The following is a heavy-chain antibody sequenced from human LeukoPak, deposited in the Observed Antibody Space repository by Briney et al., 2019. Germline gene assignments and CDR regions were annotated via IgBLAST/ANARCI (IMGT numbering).Heavy chain of an antibody. V-gene: IGHV3-30*02. CDR3: AKGGGRYCSSTSCYRNDY. Sequence: PGGSLRLSCAPTGFTFSSYGMHWVRQAPGKGLEWVAFIRYDGSNKYYADSVKGRFTISRDNSKNTLYLQMNSLRAEDTAVYYCAKGGGRYCSSTSCYRNDYWGQGTLVTVP. CDR2: IRYDGSNK. J-gene: IGHJ4*02. CDR1: GFTFSSYG. D-gene: IGHD2-2*01.